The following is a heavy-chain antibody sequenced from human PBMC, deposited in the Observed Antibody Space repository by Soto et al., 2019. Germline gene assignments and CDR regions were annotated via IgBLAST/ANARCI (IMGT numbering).Heavy chain of an antibody. V-gene: IGHV1-2*02. CDR2: INPQTGGT. CDR1: GYPFTGYY. CDR3: ARERYQVISDGMDV. D-gene: IGHD2-2*01. J-gene: IGHJ6*02. Sequence: ASVKVSCKASGYPFTGYYIHWVREAPGQGLEWMGWINPQTGGTSYAQKFHGRVTLSRDTSINTAYLELSRLTFDDAAVYFCARERYQVISDGMDVWGQGTTVTVSS.